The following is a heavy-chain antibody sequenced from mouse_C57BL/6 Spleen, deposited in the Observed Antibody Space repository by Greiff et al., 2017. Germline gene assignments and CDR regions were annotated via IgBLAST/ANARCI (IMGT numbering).Heavy chain of an antibody. V-gene: IGHV14-3*01. CDR2: IDPANGNT. CDR1: GFNIKNTY. D-gene: IGHD1-1*01. CDR3: ASLTTVVDWYFDV. J-gene: IGHJ1*03. Sequence: EVKLVESVAELVRPGASVKLSCTASGFNIKNTYMHWVKQRPEQGLEWIGRIDPANGNTKYAPKFQGKATITADTSSNTAYLQLSSLTSEDTAIYYCASLTTVVDWYFDVWGTGTTVTVSS.